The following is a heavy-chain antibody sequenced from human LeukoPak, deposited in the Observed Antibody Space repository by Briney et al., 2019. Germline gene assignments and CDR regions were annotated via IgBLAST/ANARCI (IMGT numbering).Heavy chain of an antibody. V-gene: IGHV1-69*04. CDR3: ARTQRSIAVAGTFYYYYGMDV. D-gene: IGHD6-19*01. CDR2: IIPILGIA. J-gene: IGHJ6*02. Sequence: SVKVSCKASGGTFSSYAINWVRQAPGQGLEWMGRIIPILGIANYAQKFQGRVTITADKSTSTAYMELSSLRSEDTAVYYCARTQRSIAVAGTFYYYYGMDVWGQGTTVTVSS. CDR1: GGTFSSYA.